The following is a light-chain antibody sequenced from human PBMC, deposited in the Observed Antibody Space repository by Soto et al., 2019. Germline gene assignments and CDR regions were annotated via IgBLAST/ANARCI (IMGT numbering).Light chain of an antibody. CDR1: QSVLYSSNNKNY. Sequence: DIVMTQSPDSLAVSLGERATINCKSSQSVLYSSNNKNYLAWYQQKPGQPPKLLIYWASTRESGVPDRFSGSGSGTAFTLTISSLQAEDVAVYYCQQHFGTPRTFGQGTKVEIK. CDR2: WAS. J-gene: IGKJ1*01. V-gene: IGKV4-1*01. CDR3: QQHFGTPRT.